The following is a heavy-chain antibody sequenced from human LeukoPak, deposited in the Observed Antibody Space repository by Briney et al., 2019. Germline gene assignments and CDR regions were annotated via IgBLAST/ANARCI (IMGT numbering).Heavy chain of an antibody. CDR3: ARKRTSWYAPFDS. CDR1: GGSTSSYY. J-gene: IGHJ4*02. Sequence: KPSETLSLTCTVSGGSTSSYYWSWIRQPPGKGLEWIGYIYYSGSTNYNPSLRGRVNISVDAYKTHFSLRLSSVTAADTAVYYCARKRTSWYAPFDSWGQGTLVSVFS. V-gene: IGHV4-59*01. CDR2: IYYSGST. D-gene: IGHD2-2*01.